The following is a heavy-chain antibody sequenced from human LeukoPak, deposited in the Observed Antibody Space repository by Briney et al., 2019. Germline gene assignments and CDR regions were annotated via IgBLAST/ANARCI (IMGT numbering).Heavy chain of an antibody. D-gene: IGHD1-26*01. CDR1: GFTFTSFG. J-gene: IGHJ4*02. Sequence: GGSLRLSCAASGFTFTSFGMHWVRQAPGKGLEWVAFIRNDGDVIYYAESVKGRFTISRDNSKNTVYLQLNSLRAEDTAVYYCARGHPHGWELYLDYWGQGTLVTVSS. CDR2: IRNDGDVI. V-gene: IGHV3-30*02. CDR3: ARGHPHGWELYLDY.